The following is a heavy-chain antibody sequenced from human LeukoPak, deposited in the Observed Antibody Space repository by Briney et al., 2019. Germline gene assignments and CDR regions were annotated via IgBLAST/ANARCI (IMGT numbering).Heavy chain of an antibody. CDR3: ARDETALDS. V-gene: IGHV3-7*01. CDR2: IDQGGSEK. CDR1: GFTFSSYW. D-gene: IGHD5-18*01. J-gene: IGHJ4*02. Sequence: GGSLRLSCAASGFTFSSYWMSWVRQAPEKGLEWVANIDQGGSEKYYVDSVKGRFTISRDNAKHSLYLQMNSLRVEDTAIYYCARDETALDSWGQGTQVTVSS.